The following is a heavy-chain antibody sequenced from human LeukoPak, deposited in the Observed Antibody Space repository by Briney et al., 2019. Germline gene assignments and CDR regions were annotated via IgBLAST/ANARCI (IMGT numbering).Heavy chain of an antibody. CDR2: MNPGSGNT. J-gene: IGHJ6*02. D-gene: IGHD3-16*02. CDR1: GYTFTSHD. Sequence: ASVKVSCRASGYTFTSHDINWVRLATGQGLEWMGWMNPGSGNTGFAQKFQGRVTMGRDTSINTAYMELHSLTSEDTAVYYCATGTHYDYVWGSYRSYGMDVWGQGTTVTVSS. CDR3: ATGTHYDYVWGSYRSYGMDV. V-gene: IGHV1-8*01.